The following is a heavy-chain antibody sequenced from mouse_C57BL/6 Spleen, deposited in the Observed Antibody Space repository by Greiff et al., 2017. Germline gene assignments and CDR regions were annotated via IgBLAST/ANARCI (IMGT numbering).Heavy chain of an antibody. J-gene: IGHJ2*01. Sequence: EVQVVESGGGLVKPGGSLKLSCAASGFTFSGYTMSWVRQTPEKRLEWVATISGGGGNTYYPDSVKGRFTISRDNAKNTLYLQMSSLRSEDTALYYCAREVYYGSSPYYFDYWGQGTTLTVSS. CDR1: GFTFSGYT. CDR2: ISGGGGNT. D-gene: IGHD1-1*01. CDR3: AREVYYGSSPYYFDY. V-gene: IGHV5-9*01.